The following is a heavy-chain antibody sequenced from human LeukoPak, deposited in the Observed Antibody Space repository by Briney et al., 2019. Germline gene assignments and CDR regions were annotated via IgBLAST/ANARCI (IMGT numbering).Heavy chain of an antibody. CDR1: GFMFCRFG. D-gene: IGHD3-16*01. CDR3: GRDPNGDYVGAFEF. CDR2: IHGNGETT. V-gene: IGHV3-23*01. Sequence: GGSVTLSCVGSGFMFCRFGLIWVRQAPGKGLEWVSGIHGNGETTYYGDYVKGRFTISRDNSKSTLYLQMNSLRVEDTAEYFCGRDPNGDYVGAFEFWGQGTKVAVSS. J-gene: IGHJ3*01.